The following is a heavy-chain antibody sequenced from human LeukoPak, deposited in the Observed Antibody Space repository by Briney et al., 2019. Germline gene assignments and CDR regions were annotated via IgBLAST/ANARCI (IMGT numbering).Heavy chain of an antibody. CDR2: IIPIFGTA. Sequence: ASVKVSCKASGGTFSSYAISWVRQAPGQGLEWMGGIIPIFGTANYAQKFQGRVTITADESTGTAYMELSSLRSEDTAVYYCATGVLLWFGELLSRLDYWGQGTLVTVSS. J-gene: IGHJ4*02. D-gene: IGHD3-10*01. CDR1: GGTFSSYA. CDR3: ATGVLLWFGELLSRLDY. V-gene: IGHV1-69*13.